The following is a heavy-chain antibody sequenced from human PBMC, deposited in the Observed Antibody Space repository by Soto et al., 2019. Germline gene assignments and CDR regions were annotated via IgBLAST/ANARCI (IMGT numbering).Heavy chain of an antibody. CDR2: IYYSGSS. J-gene: IGHJ3*02. V-gene: IGHV4-30-4*01. CDR1: GGSISSGDYY. CDR3: ARGGYSSGWYDAFDI. Sequence: QMQLQESGPGLVKPSQTLSLTCTVSGGSISSGDYYWSWIHQPPGKGLEWIGYIYYSGSSYYSPSLKNRVTISVDTSKNQLSLRLSSVTAADTAVYYCARGGYSSGWYDAFDIWGQGTMVTVSS. D-gene: IGHD6-19*01.